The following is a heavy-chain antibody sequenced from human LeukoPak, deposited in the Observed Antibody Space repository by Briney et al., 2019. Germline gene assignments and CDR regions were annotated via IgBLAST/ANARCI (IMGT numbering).Heavy chain of an antibody. Sequence: GGSLRLSCAASGFTFSSYAMSWVRQAPGKGLEWVSAISGSGGSTYCADSVKGRFTISRDNSKNTLYLQMNSLRAEDTAVYYCAKDHLAYCGGDCNWGQGTLVTVSS. CDR1: GFTFSSYA. CDR2: ISGSGGST. V-gene: IGHV3-23*01. J-gene: IGHJ4*02. D-gene: IGHD2-21*02. CDR3: AKDHLAYCGGDCN.